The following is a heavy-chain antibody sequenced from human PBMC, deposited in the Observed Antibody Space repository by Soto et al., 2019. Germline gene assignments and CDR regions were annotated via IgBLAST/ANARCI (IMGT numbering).Heavy chain of an antibody. Sequence: PGGSLRLSCAASGFTFSSYGMHWVRQAPGKGLEWVAVIWYDGSNKYYADSVKGRFTISRDNSKNTLYLQMNSLRAEDTAVYYCAKELHDYIPGGMDVWGQGTTVTVSS. J-gene: IGHJ6*02. CDR2: IWYDGSNK. CDR1: GFTFSSYG. V-gene: IGHV3-30*02. CDR3: AKELHDYIPGGMDV. D-gene: IGHD4-4*01.